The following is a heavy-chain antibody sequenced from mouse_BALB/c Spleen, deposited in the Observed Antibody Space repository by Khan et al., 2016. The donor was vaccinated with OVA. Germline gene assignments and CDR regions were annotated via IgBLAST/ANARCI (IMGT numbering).Heavy chain of an antibody. V-gene: IGHV1S56*01. CDR3: ALSYYGSVWCFDV. D-gene: IGHD1-1*01. CDR1: GNTFRTYY. J-gene: IGHJ1*01. Sequence: QVQLQQSGPELVKPGASVKMSCKASGNTFRTYYIHWVKQRPGQGLEWIGWIYPGDGRTKYNEKFKDKTTLSADKSLSIASMLLSSRTTEDSAICYCALSYYGSVWCFDVWGAGTTVTSAS. CDR2: IYPGDGRT.